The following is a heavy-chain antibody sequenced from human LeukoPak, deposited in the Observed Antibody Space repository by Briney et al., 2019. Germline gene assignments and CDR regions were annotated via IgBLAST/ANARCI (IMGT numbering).Heavy chain of an antibody. V-gene: IGHV1-2*02. Sequence: ASVKVSCKSSGYTFTGYYIHWVRQAPGQGLEWMGWINPSSGGTNSAQKFQGRVTMNRDTSISTAYMELTRLTSDDTAVYYRARGNPTPTDYWGRGTLVTVSS. CDR1: GYTFTGYY. CDR2: INPSSGGT. D-gene: IGHD4-23*01. J-gene: IGHJ4*02. CDR3: ARGNPTPTDY.